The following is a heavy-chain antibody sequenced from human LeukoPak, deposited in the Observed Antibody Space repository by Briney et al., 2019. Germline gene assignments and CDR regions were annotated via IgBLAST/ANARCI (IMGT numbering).Heavy chain of an antibody. V-gene: IGHV4-59*01. D-gene: IGHD3-22*01. CDR2: IYYSGTT. CDR1: GGSISSYY. CDR3: AREDYYERGSDF. J-gene: IGHJ4*02. Sequence: SETLSLTCTVSGGSISSYYWSWIRQPPGKGLEWIGYIYYSGTTNYNPSLKSRVTISVDTSKNQFSLKLSSVTAADTAMYYCAREDYYERGSDFWGQGALVTVSS.